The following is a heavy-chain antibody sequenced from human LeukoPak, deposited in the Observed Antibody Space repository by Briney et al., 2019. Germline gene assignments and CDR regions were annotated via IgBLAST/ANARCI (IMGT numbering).Heavy chain of an antibody. CDR1: GFTVSSNY. J-gene: IGHJ4*02. CDR2: IYSGGTT. V-gene: IGHV3-66*01. Sequence: GGSLRLSCAASGFTVSSNYMTWVRQAPGKGLEWVSVIYSGGTTYYADSVKGRFIISRDNSKNTLHLQMNSLRAEDTAVYYCARDRTAPDYDFWSGYDPDYWGQGTLVTVSS. CDR3: ARDRTAPDYDFWSGYDPDY. D-gene: IGHD3-3*01.